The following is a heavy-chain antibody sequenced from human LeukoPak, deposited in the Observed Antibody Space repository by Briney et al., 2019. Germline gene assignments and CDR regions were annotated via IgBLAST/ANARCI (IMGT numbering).Heavy chain of an antibody. Sequence: PSETLSLTCAVYGGSFSGYYWSWIRQPPGKGLECIGEIHHSGSTNYNPSLKSRVTLSVDTSKNQFSLKLSSVTAADMAVYYCARGRGEGRGIAMIRGVRAPSYNWFDPWGHGILVTVSS. CDR2: IHHSGST. V-gene: IGHV4-34*01. D-gene: IGHD3-10*01. CDR1: GGSFSGYY. J-gene: IGHJ5*02. CDR3: ARGRGEGRGIAMIRGVRAPSYNWFDP.